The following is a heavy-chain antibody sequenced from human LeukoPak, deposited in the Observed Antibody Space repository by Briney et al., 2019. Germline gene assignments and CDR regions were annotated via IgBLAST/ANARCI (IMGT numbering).Heavy chain of an antibody. CDR2: ISGSDGAT. Sequence: GGSLRLSCVGSGFTLSAYGMSWVRQAPGKGLESVSSISGSDGATSYADSVKGRFTISRDNSKNTLYLQMNSLRAEDTAVYYCAKDMRGVVLVPRAYYFDSWGQGTLVTVSS. CDR3: AKDMRGVVLVPRAYYFDS. J-gene: IGHJ4*02. CDR1: GFTLSAYG. D-gene: IGHD2-8*02. V-gene: IGHV3-23*01.